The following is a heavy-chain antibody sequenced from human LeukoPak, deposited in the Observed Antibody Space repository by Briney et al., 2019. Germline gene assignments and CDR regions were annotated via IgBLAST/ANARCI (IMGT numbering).Heavy chain of an antibody. CDR1: GFTFSSYA. CDR3: ARDMIFGVFTPDY. Sequence: GGSLRLSCAASGFTFSSYAMSWVRQAPGKGLEWVSSISSSSTYIFYADSVKGRFTISRGNAKNSLYLQMSSLRAEDTAVYYCARDMIFGVFTPDYWGQGTLVTVSS. D-gene: IGHD3/OR15-3a*01. J-gene: IGHJ4*02. CDR2: ISSSSTYI. V-gene: IGHV3-21*01.